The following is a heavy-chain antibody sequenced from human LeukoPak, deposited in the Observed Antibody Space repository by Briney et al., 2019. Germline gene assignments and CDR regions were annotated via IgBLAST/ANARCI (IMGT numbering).Heavy chain of an antibody. Sequence: SETLSLTCTVSGGSISSYYWSWIRQPPGKGLEWIGEINHSGSTNYNPSLKSRVTISVDTSKNQFSLKLSSVTAADTAVYYCARGRYCSSTSCYTFDPWGQGTLVTVSS. D-gene: IGHD2-2*02. V-gene: IGHV4-34*01. CDR3: ARGRYCSSTSCYTFDP. CDR1: GGSISSYY. CDR2: INHSGST. J-gene: IGHJ5*02.